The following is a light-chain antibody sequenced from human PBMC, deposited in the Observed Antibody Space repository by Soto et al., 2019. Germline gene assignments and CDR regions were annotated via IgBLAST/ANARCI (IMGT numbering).Light chain of an antibody. Sequence: ELVMTQSPATLSVSPGEGATLSCKASQNVYNNLAWYQQRPGQPPRLLIYDASTRATGISARFSGSGYGTKFTLTISSLQSEDFAVYFCQQCRTWPLTFGGGTKVDIK. CDR1: QNVYNN. J-gene: IGKJ4*01. CDR3: QQCRTWPLT. CDR2: DAS. V-gene: IGKV3-15*01.